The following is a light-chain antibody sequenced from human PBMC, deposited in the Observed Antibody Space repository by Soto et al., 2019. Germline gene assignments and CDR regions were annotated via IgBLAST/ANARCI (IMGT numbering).Light chain of an antibody. CDR1: QTITSSY. Sequence: EIMLTQSPGTLSLSPGDRATLSCRANQTITSSYLAWYQQKPGQAPRLLIYAASGGATGIPDRFSGSESGTDFTLTISSLEPEDFAVYYCQQYCCGPRAFDEVTKVVIQ. CDR3: QQYCCGPRA. CDR2: AAS. V-gene: IGKV3-20*01. J-gene: IGKJ1*01.